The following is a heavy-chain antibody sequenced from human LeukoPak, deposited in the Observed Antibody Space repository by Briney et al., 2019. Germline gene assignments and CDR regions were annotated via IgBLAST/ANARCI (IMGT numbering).Heavy chain of an antibody. CDR3: ASPSGAYYDSSASGY. CDR2: INSDGSGT. V-gene: IGHV3-74*01. Sequence: PGGSLRLSCAASGFTFSTYWMHWVRQAPGKGLLWVSRINSDGSGTTYADSVKGRFTISRDNAKNTLYLQMNSLRAEDTAVYYCASPSGAYYDSSASGYWGQGTLVTVSS. J-gene: IGHJ4*02. CDR1: GFTFSTYW. D-gene: IGHD3-22*01.